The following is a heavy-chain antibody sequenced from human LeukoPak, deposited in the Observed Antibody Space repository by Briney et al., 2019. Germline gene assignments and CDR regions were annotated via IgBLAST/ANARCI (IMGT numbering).Heavy chain of an antibody. D-gene: IGHD1-1*01. J-gene: IGHJ3*02. Sequence: SQTLSLTCTVPGGSISSGGYSWSWIRQHPGKGLEWIGYIYYSGSTYYNPSLKSRVTISVDTSKNQFSLKLSSVTAADTAVYYCARAPTAPLAQSVDAFDIWGQGTMVTVSS. CDR1: GGSISSGGYS. V-gene: IGHV4-31*03. CDR3: ARAPTAPLAQSVDAFDI. CDR2: IYYSGST.